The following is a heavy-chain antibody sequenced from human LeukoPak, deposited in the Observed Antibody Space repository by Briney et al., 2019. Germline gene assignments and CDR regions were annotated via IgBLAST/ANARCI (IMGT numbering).Heavy chain of an antibody. CDR3: ARSRPLDY. V-gene: IGHV3-7*01. CDR2: IKKDGSEK. Sequence: GGSLRLSCAASGFTFSNFWMSWVRQAPGKGLEWVANIKKDGSEKYYVDSVKGGFTISRDNAKNSLYLQMNSLRAEDTAVYYCARSRPLDYWGQGTLVTVSS. J-gene: IGHJ4*02. CDR1: GFTFSNFW.